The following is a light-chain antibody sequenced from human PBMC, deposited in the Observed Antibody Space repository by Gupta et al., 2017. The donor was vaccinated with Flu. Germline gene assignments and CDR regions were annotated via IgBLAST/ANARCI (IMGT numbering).Light chain of an antibody. CDR2: GAS. CDR3: QQYNNWPPS. CDR1: QSVSSN. Sequence: PATLSVSPGERATLSCRASQSVSSNLAWYQQKPSQAPRLLIYGASTRATGIPARFSGSGSGTEFTLTISSLQSEDFAVYYCQQYNNWPPSFGQGTKLEIK. J-gene: IGKJ2*01. V-gene: IGKV3-15*01.